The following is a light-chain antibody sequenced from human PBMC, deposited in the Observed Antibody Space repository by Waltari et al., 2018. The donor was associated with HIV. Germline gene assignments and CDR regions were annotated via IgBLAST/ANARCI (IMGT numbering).Light chain of an antibody. CDR1: RAVIPRTY. J-gene: IGLJ1*01. V-gene: IGLV6-57*04. Sequence: FLLTQPLSVSESPGMTVPIPFPRSRAVIPRTYVQWFQQRPGSVPTNVIYDHNQRPSGVPDRFSGSIDSSANSASLTISGLKTEDEADYYCQSYDNWSYVFGTGTKVTVL. CDR2: DHN. CDR3: QSYDNWSYV.